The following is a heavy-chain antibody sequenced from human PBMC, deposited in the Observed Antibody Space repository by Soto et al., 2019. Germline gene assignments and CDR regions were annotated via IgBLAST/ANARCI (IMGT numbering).Heavy chain of an antibody. D-gene: IGHD1-26*01. CDR3: ARVTEGGWASFDC. CDR1: GFTFSNYG. Sequence: QVQLVESGGGVVQPGRSLRLSCAASGFTFSNYGMHWVRQAPGKGLEWVAVIWYDGSNKYYADSVKGRFIISRDNSKNTLYLQMNSRRAEDTAVYYCARVTEGGWASFDCWGQGTLVTVSS. V-gene: IGHV3-33*01. CDR2: IWYDGSNK. J-gene: IGHJ4*02.